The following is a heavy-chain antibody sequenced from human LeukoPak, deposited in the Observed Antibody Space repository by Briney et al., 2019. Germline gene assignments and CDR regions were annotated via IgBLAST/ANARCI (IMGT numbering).Heavy chain of an antibody. CDR3: AKGPFRVGASAVPSDAFDI. D-gene: IGHD1-26*01. CDR2: ISGSDGHT. CDR1: GFTFSNYA. V-gene: IGHV3-23*01. J-gene: IGHJ3*02. Sequence: PGGSLRLSCAASGFTFSNYAMSWVRQAPGKGLEWVSAISGSDGHTYYADSVKGRFTISSDNSKNTLYLQMFSLRAEDTAVYYCAKGPFRVGASAVPSDAFDIRGQGTMVTVSS.